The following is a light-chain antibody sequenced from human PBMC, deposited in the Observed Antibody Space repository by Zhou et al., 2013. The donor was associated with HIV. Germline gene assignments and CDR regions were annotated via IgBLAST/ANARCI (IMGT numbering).Light chain of an antibody. J-gene: IGKJ2*01. V-gene: IGKV3-20*01. Sequence: EIVLTQSPATLSLSPGERVTLSCRASQSVSSYLAWYQQKPGQAPRLLIYGASSRATGIPDRFSGSGSGTDFTLTISRLEPEDFAVYYCQQYGSSSYTFGQGTKLEIK. CDR1: QSVSSY. CDR3: QQYGSSSYT. CDR2: GAS.